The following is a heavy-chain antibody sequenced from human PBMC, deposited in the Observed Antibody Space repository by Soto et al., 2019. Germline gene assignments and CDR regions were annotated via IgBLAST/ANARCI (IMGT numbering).Heavy chain of an antibody. D-gene: IGHD2-21*02. J-gene: IGHJ4*02. Sequence: GESLKISCKASVYSFTNYWVGWVRQMPGKGLEWMGIIYGGDSHTIYSPSFQGQVTFSADKFITTAYLQWSSLQASDTAIYYCAITPTNCGGDCYRFDYWGQGTLVTVSS. CDR2: IYGGDSHT. CDR3: AITPTNCGGDCYRFDY. CDR1: VYSFTNYW. V-gene: IGHV5-51*01.